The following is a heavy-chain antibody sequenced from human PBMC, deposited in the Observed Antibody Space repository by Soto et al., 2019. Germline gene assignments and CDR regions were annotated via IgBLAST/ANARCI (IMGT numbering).Heavy chain of an antibody. CDR2: IYYSGST. J-gene: IGHJ6*03. CDR3: ARALKINYYYYYYMDV. V-gene: IGHV4-39*01. CDR1: GDSISSSSYY. Sequence: SXTLSLACTVSGDSISSSSYYWGRIRQPPGKGLEWIGSIYYSGSTYYNPSLKSRVTISVDTSKNQFSLKLSSVTAAHTAVYYCARALKINYYYYYYMDVWGKGTTVTVSS.